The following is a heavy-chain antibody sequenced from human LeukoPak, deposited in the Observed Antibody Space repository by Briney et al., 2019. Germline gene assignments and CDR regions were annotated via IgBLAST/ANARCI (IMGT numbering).Heavy chain of an antibody. V-gene: IGHV4-59*08. D-gene: IGHD3-10*01. CDR1: GGSISSYY. CDR2: IYYSGST. Sequence: ASETLSHTCTVSGGSISSYYWSWIRQPPGKGLEWIGYIYYSGSTNYNPSLKSRVTISVDTSKNQFSLKLSSVTAADTAVYYCARSGGWFDPWGQGTLVTVSS. CDR3: ARSGGWFDP. J-gene: IGHJ5*02.